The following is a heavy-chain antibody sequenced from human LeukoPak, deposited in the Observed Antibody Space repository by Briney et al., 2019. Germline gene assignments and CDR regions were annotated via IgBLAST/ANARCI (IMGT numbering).Heavy chain of an antibody. V-gene: IGHV1-2*04. CDR3: ARGEYLPHYSSSWYGPEGTLNWFDP. J-gene: IGHJ5*02. Sequence: ASVTVSCKASGYTFTGYYMHWVRQAPGQGLEWMGWINPNSGGTNYAQKFQGWVTMTRDTSISTAYMELSRLRSDDTAVYYCARGEYLPHYSSSWYGPEGTLNWFDPWGQGTLVTVSS. D-gene: IGHD6-13*01. CDR1: GYTFTGYY. CDR2: INPNSGGT.